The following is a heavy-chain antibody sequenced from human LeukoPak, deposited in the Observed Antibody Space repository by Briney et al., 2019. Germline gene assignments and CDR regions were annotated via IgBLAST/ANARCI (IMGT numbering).Heavy chain of an antibody. J-gene: IGHJ4*02. CDR3: ASPSGVAAAGTWYFDY. Sequence: SVKVSXKASGGTFSSYAISWVRQAPGQGLEWMGRIIPIFGTANYAQKFQGRVTITTDESTSTAYMELSSLRSEDTAVYYCASPSGVAAAGTWYFDYWGQGTLVTVSS. CDR1: GGTFSSYA. CDR2: IIPIFGTA. D-gene: IGHD6-13*01. V-gene: IGHV1-69*05.